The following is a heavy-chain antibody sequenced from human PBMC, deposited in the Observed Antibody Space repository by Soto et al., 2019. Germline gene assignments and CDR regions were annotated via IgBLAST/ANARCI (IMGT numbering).Heavy chain of an antibody. CDR3: AHRQVTELLWFGELSPIGSGSFDY. J-gene: IGHJ4*02. CDR2: IYWDDDK. D-gene: IGHD3-10*01. Sequence: QITLKESGPTLVKPTQTLTLTCTFSGFSLSTSGVGVGWIRQPPGKALEWLALIYWDDDKRYSPSLKSRLTITKDTSKNQVVLTMTNMDPVDTATYYCAHRQVTELLWFGELSPIGSGSFDYWGQGTLVTVSS. CDR1: GFSLSTSGVG. V-gene: IGHV2-5*02.